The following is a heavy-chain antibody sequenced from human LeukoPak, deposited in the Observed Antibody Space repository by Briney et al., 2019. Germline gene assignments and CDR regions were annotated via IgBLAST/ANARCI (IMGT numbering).Heavy chain of an antibody. CDR1: NDSINNFY. J-gene: IGHJ4*01. Sequence: SETLSLTCNVSNDSINNFYWTWIRQPAGRGLEWIGTVSTSDTPHYNPSLKSRVAISIDKSKNHFSLRLISVTAADTAVYFCADDYSSLVMGHWGQGTPVTVSS. CDR3: ADDYSSLVMGH. D-gene: IGHD4/OR15-4a*01. CDR2: VSTSDTP. V-gene: IGHV4-4*07.